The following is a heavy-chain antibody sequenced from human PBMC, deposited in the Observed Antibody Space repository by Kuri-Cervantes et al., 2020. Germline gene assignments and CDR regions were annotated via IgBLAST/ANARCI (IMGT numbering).Heavy chain of an antibody. Sequence: ESLKISCAASGFTFSDYYMSWVRQPPGKGLEWIGEINHSGSTNYNPSLKSRVTISVDTSKNQFSLKLSSVTAADTAVYYCARAHDSSYWYFDLWGRSTLVTVSS. CDR1: GFTFSDYY. CDR2: INHSGST. CDR3: ARAHDSSYWYFDL. D-gene: IGHD2-15*01. V-gene: IGHV4-34*01. J-gene: IGHJ2*01.